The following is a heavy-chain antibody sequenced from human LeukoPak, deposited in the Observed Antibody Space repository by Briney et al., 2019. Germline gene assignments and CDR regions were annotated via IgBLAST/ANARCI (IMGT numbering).Heavy chain of an antibody. CDR3: ARVNFGGAIVD. V-gene: IGHV3-53*01. Sequence: GGSLRLSCAASEFTVSRNYMNWVRQAPGKGLGWVSGIYTGGSTNYADSVKGRFTISRDNSKNTLYLQMNSLRVEDTAVYYCARVNFGGAIVDWGQGTLVTVSS. CDR1: EFTVSRNY. D-gene: IGHD3-16*02. J-gene: IGHJ4*02. CDR2: IYTGGST.